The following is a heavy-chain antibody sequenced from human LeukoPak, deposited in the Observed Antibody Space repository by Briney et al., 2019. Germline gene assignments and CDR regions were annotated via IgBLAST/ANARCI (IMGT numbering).Heavy chain of an antibody. D-gene: IGHD7-27*01. V-gene: IGHV3-23*01. CDR2: VSDGGGNT. CDR1: GFTFTTYA. Sequence: PGGSLRLSCVASGFTFTTYAMIWVRQPPGKGLEWVSAVSDGGGNTYYADSVKGRFTISRDNSKNTLYLQMNSLRAEDTAVYYCARDSDWGSLDYWGQGTLVTVSS. CDR3: ARDSDWGSLDY. J-gene: IGHJ4*02.